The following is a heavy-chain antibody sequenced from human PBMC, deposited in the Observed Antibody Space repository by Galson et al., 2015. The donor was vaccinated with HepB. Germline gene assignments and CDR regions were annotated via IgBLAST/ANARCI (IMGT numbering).Heavy chain of an antibody. J-gene: IGHJ6*03. CDR3: AKYYGDYPYYYYYMDV. CDR1: GFTFSSYA. V-gene: IGHV3-23*01. CDR2: ISGSGGST. Sequence: SLRLSCAASGFTFSSYAMSWVRQTPGKGLEWVSAISGSGGSTYYADAVKGRFTISRDNSKNTLNVQMNSLRAEDTVVYYCAKYYGDYPYYYYYMDVWGKGTTVTVSS. D-gene: IGHD4-17*01.